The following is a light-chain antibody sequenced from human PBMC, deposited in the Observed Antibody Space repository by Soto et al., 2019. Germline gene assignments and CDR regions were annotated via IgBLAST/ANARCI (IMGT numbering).Light chain of an antibody. CDR2: DAS. V-gene: IGKV3-11*01. CDR3: QQSTNWPLT. J-gene: IGKJ4*01. Sequence: EIVLTQSPATLSFSPGERATLSCRASQSVDKYLVWYQQKPGQAPRLLIYDASTRAPGIPARFSGSGSGTDFSLTITSLEPEDFAVYYCQQSTNWPLTFGGGTKLEIK. CDR1: QSVDKY.